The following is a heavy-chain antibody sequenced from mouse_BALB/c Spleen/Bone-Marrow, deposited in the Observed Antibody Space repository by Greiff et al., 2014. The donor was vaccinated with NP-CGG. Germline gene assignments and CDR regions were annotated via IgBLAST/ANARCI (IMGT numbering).Heavy chain of an antibody. CDR1: GFNIKDTY. CDR2: IDPANGNT. V-gene: IGHV14-3*02. CDR3: ARNGNYGAWFAY. D-gene: IGHD2-1*01. Sequence: EQLKESVAERVKPGASVKLSCTASGFNIKDTYMHWVKQRPEQGLEWIGMIDPANGNTKYDPKFQGKATITAYTSSNTAYLQLSSLTSEDTAVYYCARNGNYGAWFAYWGQGTLVTVSA. J-gene: IGHJ3*01.